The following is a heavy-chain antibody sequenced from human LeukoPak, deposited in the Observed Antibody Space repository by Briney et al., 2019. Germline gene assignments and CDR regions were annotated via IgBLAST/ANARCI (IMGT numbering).Heavy chain of an antibody. Sequence: SETLSLTCAVSGGSISSHYWSWIRQPPGKGLEWIGYIYYSGTTNYSPSLKSRITISVDTSKTQFSLKLSSVTAADTAVYYCARLVGGTGYFDYWGQGALVTVSS. CDR2: IYYSGTT. CDR1: GGSISSHY. CDR3: ARLVGGTGYFDY. D-gene: IGHD3-9*01. J-gene: IGHJ4*02. V-gene: IGHV4-59*11.